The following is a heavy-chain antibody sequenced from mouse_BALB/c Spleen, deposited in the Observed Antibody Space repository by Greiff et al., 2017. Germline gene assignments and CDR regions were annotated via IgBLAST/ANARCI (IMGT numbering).Heavy chain of an antibody. Sequence: DVQLVESGGGLVKPGGSLKLSCAASGFTFSSYAMSWVRQSPEERLEWVAEISSGGSYTYYLNTVTGRFTISRDNAKNTLYLKMSCLRSEDTASYYCAPEYGWFAYWGQGTLVTVSA. CDR3: APEYGWFAY. D-gene: IGHD2-10*02. J-gene: IGHJ3*01. CDR1: GFTFSSYA. V-gene: IGHV5-9-4*01. CDR2: ISSGGSYT.